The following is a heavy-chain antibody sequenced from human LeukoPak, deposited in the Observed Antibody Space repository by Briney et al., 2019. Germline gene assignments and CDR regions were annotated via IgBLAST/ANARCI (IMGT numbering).Heavy chain of an antibody. CDR2: IYYSGST. D-gene: IGHD5-18*01. CDR1: GGSISSGDYY. V-gene: IGHV4-30-4*08. Sequence: SETLSLTCTVSGGSISSGDYYWSWIRQPPGKGLEWIGYIYYSGSTYYNPSLKSRVTISVDTSKDQFSLKLSSVTAADTAVYYCATGDTAMVTPSFDYWGQGTLVTVSS. CDR3: ATGDTAMVTPSFDY. J-gene: IGHJ4*02.